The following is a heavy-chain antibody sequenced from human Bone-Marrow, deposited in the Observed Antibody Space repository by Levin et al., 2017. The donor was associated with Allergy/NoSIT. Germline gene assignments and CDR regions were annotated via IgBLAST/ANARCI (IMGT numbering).Heavy chain of an antibody. D-gene: IGHD5-18*01. Sequence: GESLKISCQASGYTFTSYGISWVRQAPGQGLEWMGWISAYNGNTNYAQKLQGRVTMTTDTSTSTAYMELRSLRSDDTAVYYCARDERVYSYGDPRAFGYWGQGTLVTVSS. CDR3: ARDERVYSYGDPRAFGY. CDR2: ISAYNGNT. CDR1: GYTFTSYG. J-gene: IGHJ4*02. V-gene: IGHV1-18*01.